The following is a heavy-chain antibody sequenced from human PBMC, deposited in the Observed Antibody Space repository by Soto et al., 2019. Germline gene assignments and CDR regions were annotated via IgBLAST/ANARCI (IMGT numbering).Heavy chain of an antibody. D-gene: IGHD5-18*01. CDR2: INPNSGGT. V-gene: IGHV1-2*02. CDR3: ARGKDRYGHRGFDY. CDR1: GYTFTGYY. J-gene: IGHJ4*02. Sequence: ASVKVSCKASGYTFTGYYMHWVRQAPGQGLEWMGWINPNSGGTNYAQKFQGRVTMTRDTSISTAYMELSRLRSDDTAVYYCARGKDRYGHRGFDYWGQGTLVTVSS.